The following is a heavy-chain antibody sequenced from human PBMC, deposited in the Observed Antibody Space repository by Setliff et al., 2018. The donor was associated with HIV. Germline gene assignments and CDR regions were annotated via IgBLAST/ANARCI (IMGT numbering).Heavy chain of an antibody. Sequence: ASVKVSCKASGGSLKTYPINWVRQAPGQGLEWMGWISAYNGNTNYAQKLQGRVTMTTDTSTSTAYMELRSLRSDDTAVYYCAREIGDYYDSSGYYPPTDYYYGMDVWGQGTTVTVSS. D-gene: IGHD3-22*01. J-gene: IGHJ6*02. V-gene: IGHV1-18*01. CDR3: AREIGDYYDSSGYYPPTDYYYGMDV. CDR2: ISAYNGNT. CDR1: GGSLKTYP.